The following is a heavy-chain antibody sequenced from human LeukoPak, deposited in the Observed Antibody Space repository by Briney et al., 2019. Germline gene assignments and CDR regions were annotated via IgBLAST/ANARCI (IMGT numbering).Heavy chain of an antibody. CDR1: GDSISNYY. Sequence: SETLSLTCIVSGDSISNYYWSWIRQPAGKGLEWIGRIYTSGSTNYNPSLKSRVTMSVDTSENQFSLNLSSVTAADTAVYSCAREGRDGYNYRALDYWGQGTLVSVSS. CDR2: IYTSGST. J-gene: IGHJ4*02. D-gene: IGHD5-12*01. CDR3: AREGRDGYNYRALDY. V-gene: IGHV4-4*07.